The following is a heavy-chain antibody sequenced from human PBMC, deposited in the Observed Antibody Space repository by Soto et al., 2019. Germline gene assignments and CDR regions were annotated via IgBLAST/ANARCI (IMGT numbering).Heavy chain of an antibody. CDR3: ASHDPGARFDP. Sequence: QVQLVQSGAEVKKPGASVKVSCKAPRYIFTAYFMHWVRQAPGQGLEWMGWINPNNVATHYGLSFQGRVTMTRDTSIITAYMELSSLRSDDTAVYYCASHDPGARFDPWGQGTLVIVSS. J-gene: IGHJ5*02. D-gene: IGHD1-1*01. CDR2: INPNNVAT. CDR1: RYIFTAYF. V-gene: IGHV1-2*02.